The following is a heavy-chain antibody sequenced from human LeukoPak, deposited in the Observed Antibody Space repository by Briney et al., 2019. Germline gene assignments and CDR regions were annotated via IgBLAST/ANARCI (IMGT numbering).Heavy chain of an antibody. V-gene: IGHV4-61*02. CDR1: GGSISSGSYY. D-gene: IGHD3-22*01. CDR2: FYTSGST. Sequence: SETLSLTCTVSGGSISSGSYYWNWIRQPAGKGLEWIGRFYTSGSTNYNPSLKSRVTISVDTSKNQLSLKLTSVTAADTAVYYCARAQYYYDRSGNWGPRYYYMDVWGKGTTVTISS. J-gene: IGHJ6*03. CDR3: ARAQYYYDRSGNWGPRYYYMDV.